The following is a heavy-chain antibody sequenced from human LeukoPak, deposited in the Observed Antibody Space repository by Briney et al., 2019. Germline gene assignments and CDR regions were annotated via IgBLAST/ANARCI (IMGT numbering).Heavy chain of an antibody. CDR2: IQYDGSNQ. CDR3: ARVTSGITGGTYYYYYMDV. CDR1: PFTFSSYG. D-gene: IGHD6-13*01. J-gene: IGHJ6*03. Sequence: GGSLRLSCAASPFTFSSYGMHWVRQAPGKGLEWVAYIQYDGSNQQYADLVKGRFTISRDNAKNSLYLQMNSLRAEDTAVYYCARVTSGITGGTYYYYYMDVWGKGTTVTVSS. V-gene: IGHV3-30*02.